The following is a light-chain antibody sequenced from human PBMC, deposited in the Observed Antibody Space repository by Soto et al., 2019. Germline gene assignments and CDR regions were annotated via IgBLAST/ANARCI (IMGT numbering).Light chain of an antibody. Sequence: AVQVTRSPSSLSASVGDRVTITCRASQGISSYLGWYQQKPGKAHKVLIYAAYNLHSGVRSRCSGSRSGADFTRTIRGLQPEDFATYYGVQDHDDSWAFGQGTKVDIK. CDR2: AAY. CDR3: VQDHDDSWA. CDR1: QGISSY. V-gene: IGKV1-6*01. J-gene: IGKJ1*01.